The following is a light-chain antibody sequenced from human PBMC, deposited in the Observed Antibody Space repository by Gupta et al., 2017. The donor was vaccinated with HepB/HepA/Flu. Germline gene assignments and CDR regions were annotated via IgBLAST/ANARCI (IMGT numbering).Light chain of an antibody. CDR3: SSYTRTHNVV. Sequence: QSALTQPASVSGPPGQSLTISCTGTRSDVGGYNYVTWYQQHTGKAHKLMIYEVSNRPSGVSIRLSGSKSGNAASMTSSGHPAEDEADYYCSSYTRTHNVVFGGGTKLTVL. CDR1: RSDVGGYNY. V-gene: IGLV2-14*01. J-gene: IGLJ2*01. CDR2: EVS.